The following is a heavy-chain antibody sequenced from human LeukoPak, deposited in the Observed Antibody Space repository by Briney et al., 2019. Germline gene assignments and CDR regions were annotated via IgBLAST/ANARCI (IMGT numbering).Heavy chain of an antibody. J-gene: IGHJ3*02. Sequence: PGRSLRLSCAASGFTFSSYAMHWVRQAPGKGLEWVAVISYDGSNKYYADSVKGRFTISRDNSKNTLYLQMNSLRAEDTAVYYCAKDLGSSWPNDVFDIWGQGTMVTVSS. V-gene: IGHV3-30-3*01. D-gene: IGHD6-13*01. CDR2: ISYDGSNK. CDR1: GFTFSSYA. CDR3: AKDLGSSWPNDVFDI.